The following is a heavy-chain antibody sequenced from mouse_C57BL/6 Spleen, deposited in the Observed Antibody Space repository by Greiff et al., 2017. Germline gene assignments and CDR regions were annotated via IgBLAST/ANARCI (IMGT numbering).Heavy chain of an antibody. CDR3: ARDLSGYWYFDV. CDR2: ISYDGSN. CDR1: GYSITSGYY. J-gene: IGHJ1*03. Sequence: DVHLVESGPGLVKPSQSLSLTCSVTGYSITSGYYWNWIRQFPGNKLEWMGYISYDGSNNYNPSLKNRISITRDTSKNQFFLKLNSVTTEDTATYYCARDLSGYWYFDVWGTGTTVTVSS. D-gene: IGHD1-3*01. V-gene: IGHV3-6*01.